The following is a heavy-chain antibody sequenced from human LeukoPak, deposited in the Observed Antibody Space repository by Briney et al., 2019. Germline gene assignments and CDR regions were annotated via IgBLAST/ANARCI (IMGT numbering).Heavy chain of an antibody. D-gene: IGHD1-1*01. V-gene: IGHV1-2*06. CDR1: GYTFTGYY. Sequence: ASVKVSCKASGYTFTGYYMHWVRQAPGQGLEWMGRINPNSGGTNYAQKFQGRVTMTRDTSISTAYMELSGLRSDDTAVYYCARDLSSTPNWELDHWGQGTLVTVSS. CDR3: ARDLSSTPNWELDH. CDR2: INPNSGGT. J-gene: IGHJ4*02.